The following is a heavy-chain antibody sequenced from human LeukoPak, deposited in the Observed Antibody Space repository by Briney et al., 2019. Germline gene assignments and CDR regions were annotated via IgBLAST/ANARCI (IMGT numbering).Heavy chain of an antibody. J-gene: IGHJ4*02. V-gene: IGHV4-59*12. CDR1: GGSISSYY. D-gene: IGHD2-15*01. Sequence: SETLSLTCTVSGGSISSYYWSWIRQPPGKGLEWIGYIYYSGSTYYNPSLKSRVTISVDTSKNQFSLKLSSVTAADTAVYYCARDRSYCSGGSCSYYFDYWGQGTLVTVSS. CDR3: ARDRSYCSGGSCSYYFDY. CDR2: IYYSGST.